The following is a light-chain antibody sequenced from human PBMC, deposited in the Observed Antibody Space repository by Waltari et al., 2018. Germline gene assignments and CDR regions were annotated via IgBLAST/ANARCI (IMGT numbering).Light chain of an antibody. V-gene: IGLV2-14*01. CDR2: EVS. J-gene: IGLJ2*01. Sequence: QSALTQPASVSGSPGQSITISCTGTSSDVGGYNYVPWYQQNPGKSPKLMIYEVSNRPSGFSNRFSGSKSGNTASLTISGLQAEDEADYYCSSYTSSSTLVFGGGTKLTVL. CDR1: SSDVGGYNY. CDR3: SSYTSSSTLV.